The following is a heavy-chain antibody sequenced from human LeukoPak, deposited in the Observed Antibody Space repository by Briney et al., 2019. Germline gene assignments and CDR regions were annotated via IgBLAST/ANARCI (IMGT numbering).Heavy chain of an antibody. CDR3: ARDGRNYYDSSGYPYAEYFQH. J-gene: IGHJ1*01. D-gene: IGHD3-22*01. Sequence: GGSLRLSCAASGFTVSSNYMSWVRQAPGKGLEWVSVIYSGGSTYYADSVKGRFTISRDNSKNTLYLRMNRLRAEDTAVYYCARDGRNYYDSSGYPYAEYFQHWGQGTLVTVSS. CDR1: GFTVSSNY. CDR2: IYSGGST. V-gene: IGHV3-66*02.